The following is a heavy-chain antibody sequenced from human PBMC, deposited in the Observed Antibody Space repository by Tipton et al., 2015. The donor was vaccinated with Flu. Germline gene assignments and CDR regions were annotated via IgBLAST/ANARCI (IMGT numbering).Heavy chain of an antibody. CDR1: GGSISSYY. CDR3: ARDKAMVRGVKGVWYFDL. D-gene: IGHD3-10*01. J-gene: IGHJ2*01. V-gene: IGHV4-59*01. Sequence: TLSLTCTVSGGSISSYYWSWIRQPPGKGLEWIGYIYYSGSTNYNPSLKSRVTISVDTSKNQFSLKLSSVTAADTAAYYCARDKAMVRGVKGVWYFDLWGRGTLVTVSS. CDR2: IYYSGST.